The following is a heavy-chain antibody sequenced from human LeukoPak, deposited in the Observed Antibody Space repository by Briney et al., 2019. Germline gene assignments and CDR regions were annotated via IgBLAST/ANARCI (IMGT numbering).Heavy chain of an antibody. Sequence: PGGSLRLSCAASGFTFSSYAMSWVRQAPGKGLEWVSAISGSGGSTYYADSVKGRFTISRDNSKSTLYLEMISLRVEDTAFYYCAKTSGFYEYWGQGTLVTVSS. V-gene: IGHV3-23*01. CDR2: ISGSGGST. CDR3: AKTSGFYEY. CDR1: GFTFSSYA. J-gene: IGHJ4*02.